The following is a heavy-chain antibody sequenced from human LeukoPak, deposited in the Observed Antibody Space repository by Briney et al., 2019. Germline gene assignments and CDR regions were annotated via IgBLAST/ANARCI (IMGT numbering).Heavy chain of an antibody. CDR1: GFTFSGYA. CDR2: ITAGGDSA. V-gene: IGHV3-23*01. D-gene: IGHD6-13*01. Sequence: GGSLRLSCAASGFTFSGYAMSWVRLAPGEGLEWVSAITAGGDSAYYAESVKGRFTISRDNLKNMVFLQMSTLRAEDPAIYYCAKSHASIWNVYDYWGQGTLVTVSS. CDR3: AKSHASIWNVYDY. J-gene: IGHJ4*02.